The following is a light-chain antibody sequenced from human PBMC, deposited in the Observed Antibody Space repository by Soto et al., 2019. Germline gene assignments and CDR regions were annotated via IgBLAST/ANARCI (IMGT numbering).Light chain of an antibody. V-gene: IGKV3-20*01. CDR3: QQYGSSPST. CDR2: GAS. J-gene: IGKJ3*01. CDR1: QSVSSSY. Sequence: EIVLTPSPGTLSLSPGERATLSCRASQSVSSSYLAWYQQKPGRAPRLLIYGASNRATGIPDRFSGSGSGTDFTLTISRLEPEDFAVYYCQQYGSSPSTFGPGT.